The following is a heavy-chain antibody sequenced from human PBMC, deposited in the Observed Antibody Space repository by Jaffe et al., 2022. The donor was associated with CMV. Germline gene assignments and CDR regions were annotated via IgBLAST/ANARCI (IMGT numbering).Heavy chain of an antibody. CDR2: INWSGDDI. V-gene: IGHV3-9*01. J-gene: IGHJ4*02. CDR1: GFTFGNYA. Sequence: EVHLVESGGGLVQPGRSLRLSCAASGFTFGNYALHWVRQAPGKGLEWVSGINWSGDDIDYADSVKGRFTISRDNVRNSLYLEVSSLRPEDTAIYYCTKSFSRLLWFGLDNWGQGTLVTVSS. D-gene: IGHD3-10*01. CDR3: TKSFSRLLWFGLDN.